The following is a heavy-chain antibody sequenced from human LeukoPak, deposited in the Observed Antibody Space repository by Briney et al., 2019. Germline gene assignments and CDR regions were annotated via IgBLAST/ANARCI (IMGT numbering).Heavy chain of an antibody. J-gene: IGHJ4*02. Sequence: GESLRLSCAASGFSFSNYKMNWVRQAPGRGLEWVSSISSTSTYIYYTDSVKGRFTISRDNAKNSLYMQMNSLRAEDTAVYYCAIDPGTVDTPMVPVWDYWGQGTVVTVSS. D-gene: IGHD5-18*01. CDR1: GFSFSNYK. CDR3: AIDPGTVDTPMVPVWDY. V-gene: IGHV3-21*01. CDR2: ISSTSTYI.